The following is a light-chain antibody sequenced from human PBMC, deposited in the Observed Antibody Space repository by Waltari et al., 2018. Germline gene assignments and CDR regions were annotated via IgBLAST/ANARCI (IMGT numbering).Light chain of an antibody. CDR2: PAS. Sequence: DIQLTQSPSSLSASVGDRVTITCRASQSISSYLNWYQQKPGKAPKLLIYPASSLQSGVPSRFSGSGSGTDYTLTISSLQPEDFATYYCQQSYSTPQSFGPGTKVDIK. V-gene: IGKV1-39*01. CDR3: QQSYSTPQS. CDR1: QSISSY. J-gene: IGKJ3*01.